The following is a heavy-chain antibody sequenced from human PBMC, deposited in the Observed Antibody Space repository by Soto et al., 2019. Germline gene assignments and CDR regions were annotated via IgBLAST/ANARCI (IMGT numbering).Heavy chain of an antibody. Sequence: PGESLKISCKGSGYSFTSYWIGWVRQMPGKGLEWMGIIYPGDSDTRYSPSFQGQVTISADKSISTAYLQWSSLKASDTAMYYCARLTIFGVATEAFDIWGQGTMHTVSS. J-gene: IGHJ3*02. CDR2: IYPGDSDT. V-gene: IGHV5-51*01. CDR3: ARLTIFGVATEAFDI. CDR1: GYSFTSYW. D-gene: IGHD3-3*01.